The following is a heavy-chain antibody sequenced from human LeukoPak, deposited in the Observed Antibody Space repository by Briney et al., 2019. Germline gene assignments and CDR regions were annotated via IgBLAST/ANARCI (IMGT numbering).Heavy chain of an antibody. CDR2: ISSSSSYI. J-gene: IGHJ4*02. D-gene: IGHD2-15*01. Sequence: GGFLSLSCAASGFTFSSYSMNWVRQAPGKGLEWVSSISSSSSYIYYADSVKGRFTISRDNAKNSLYLQMNSLRAEDTAVYYCARGGSLLPSASDYWGQGTLVTVSS. CDR1: GFTFSSYS. V-gene: IGHV3-21*01. CDR3: ARGGSLLPSASDY.